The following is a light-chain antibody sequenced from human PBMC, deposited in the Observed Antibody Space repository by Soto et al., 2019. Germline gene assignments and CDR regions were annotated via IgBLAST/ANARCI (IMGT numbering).Light chain of an antibody. V-gene: IGLV1-51*01. CDR3: GTWDSSLSGGV. J-gene: IGLJ1*01. CDR1: SSNIGNNY. Sequence: QSVLTQPPSVSAAPGQKGTISCSGSSSNIGNNYVSWYQQLPGTAPKLLIYDNNKRPSGIPDRFSGSKSGTSATLGITGLQTGDEADYYCGTWDSSLSGGVFGTGTKVTVL. CDR2: DNN.